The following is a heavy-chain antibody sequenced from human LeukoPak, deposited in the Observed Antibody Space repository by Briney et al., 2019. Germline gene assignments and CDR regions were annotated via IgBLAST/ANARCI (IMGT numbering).Heavy chain of an antibody. CDR3: AELGITMIGGV. CDR1: GFTLSSYA. CDR2: IYSGGST. J-gene: IGHJ6*04. V-gene: IGHV3-66*01. Sequence: GGSLRLSCAASGFTLSSYAMSWVRQAPGKGLEWVSVIYSGGSTYYSDSVKGRFTISRDNSKNTLYLQMNSLRAEDTAVYYCAELGITMIGGVWGKGTTVTISS. D-gene: IGHD3-10*02.